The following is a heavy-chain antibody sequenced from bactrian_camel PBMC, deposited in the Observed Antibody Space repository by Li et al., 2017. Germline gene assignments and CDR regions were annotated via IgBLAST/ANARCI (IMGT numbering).Heavy chain of an antibody. CDR2: IDDDGAT. J-gene: IGHJ4*01. CDR1: GDTRSYA. Sequence: HVQLVESGGGSVQAGGSLTLSCAASGDTRSYALGWFRLAPGQKREAVAAIDDDGATYLNPFLKDRFTVARDNVKNTAYLQMNDLKPEDTAMYYCAEAPHRDGFCTKCRGQGTQVTVS. D-gene: IGHD2*01. CDR3: AEAPHRDGFCTKC. V-gene: IGHV3S55*01.